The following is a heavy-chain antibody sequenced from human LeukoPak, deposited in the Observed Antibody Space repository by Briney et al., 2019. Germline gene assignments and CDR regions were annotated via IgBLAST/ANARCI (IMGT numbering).Heavy chain of an antibody. Sequence: ASVKVSCKASGYTFTSYYMHWVRQAPGHGLEWMGIINPSGGSTSYAQKFQGRVTMTRDMSTSPVYMELSSLRSEDTAVYYCARDRARQGYYYYMDVWGKGTTVTVSS. CDR2: INPSGGST. CDR3: ARDRARQGYYYYMDV. V-gene: IGHV1-46*01. J-gene: IGHJ6*03. CDR1: GYTFTSYY.